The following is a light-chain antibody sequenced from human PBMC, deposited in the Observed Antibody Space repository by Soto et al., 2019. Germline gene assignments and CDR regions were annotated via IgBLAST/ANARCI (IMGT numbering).Light chain of an antibody. CDR2: GAS. J-gene: IGKJ2*01. CDR1: QSVTSAR. CDR3: PKYDGSPPHT. V-gene: IGKV3-20*01. Sequence: EIVLTQSPGTLSLSPGERATLSCRASQSVTSARLAWYQQKPGQTPRLLIYGASNRATGLQDRFSGSGSGTEFTLTITRLEAEDFAVYYCPKYDGSPPHTFGQGTKLDIK.